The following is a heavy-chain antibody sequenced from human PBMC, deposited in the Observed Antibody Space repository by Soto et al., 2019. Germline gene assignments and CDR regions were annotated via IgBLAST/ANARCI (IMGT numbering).Heavy chain of an antibody. CDR3: ARDRYDSSGYVIIDAFDI. Sequence: SETLSLTCAVYGGSFSGYYWTWIRQPPGTGLEWIGEIYHSGSTNYNPSLKSRVTISVDKSKNQFSLKLSSVTAADTAVYYCARDRYDSSGYVIIDAFDIWGQGTMVTVSS. V-gene: IGHV4-34*01. CDR1: GGSFSGYY. J-gene: IGHJ3*02. CDR2: IYHSGST. D-gene: IGHD3-22*01.